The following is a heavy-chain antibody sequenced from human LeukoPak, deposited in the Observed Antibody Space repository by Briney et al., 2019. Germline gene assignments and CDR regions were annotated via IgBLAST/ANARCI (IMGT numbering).Heavy chain of an antibody. CDR1: GFTFSSYG. CDR3: AIPIVVVPAAGDAFDI. J-gene: IGHJ3*02. CDR2: ISYDGSNK. Sequence: PGGSLRLSCAASGFTFSSYGMHLVRQAPGKGLEWVAVISYDGSNKYYADSVKGRFTISRDNSKNTLYLQMNSLRAEDTAVYYCAIPIVVVPAAGDAFDIWGQGTMVTVSS. D-gene: IGHD2-2*01. V-gene: IGHV3-30*03.